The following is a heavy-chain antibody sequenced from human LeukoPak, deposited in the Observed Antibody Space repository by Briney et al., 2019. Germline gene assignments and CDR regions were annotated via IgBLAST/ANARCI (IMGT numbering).Heavy chain of an antibody. D-gene: IGHD2-2*01. CDR3: ARDVSGYCSSTSCYYFDY. CDR2: IYHSGST. J-gene: IGHJ4*02. Sequence: SETLSLTCTVSGYSISSGYYWGWIRQPPGKGLEWIGSIYHSGSTYYNPSLKSRVTISVATSKNQFSLKLSSVTAADTAVYYCARDVSGYCSSTSCYYFDYWGQGTLVTVSS. CDR1: GYSISSGYY. V-gene: IGHV4-38-2*02.